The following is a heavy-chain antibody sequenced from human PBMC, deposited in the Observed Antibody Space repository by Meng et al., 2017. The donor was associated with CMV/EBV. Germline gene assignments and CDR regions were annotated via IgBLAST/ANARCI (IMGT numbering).Heavy chain of an antibody. CDR1: GCTLRPSGVG. V-gene: IGHV2-5*02. CDR2: IYWDDDK. Sequence: QITLKDVGPTLVKPTQTLTLTCIFSGCTLRPSGVGLGWIRQPPGKALEWLALIYWDDDKRYSPSLKSRLTITKDTSKNQVVLTMTNMDPVDTATYYCAHRGSYGYHGYWGQGTLVTVSS. D-gene: IGHD5-18*01. J-gene: IGHJ4*02. CDR3: AHRGSYGYHGY.